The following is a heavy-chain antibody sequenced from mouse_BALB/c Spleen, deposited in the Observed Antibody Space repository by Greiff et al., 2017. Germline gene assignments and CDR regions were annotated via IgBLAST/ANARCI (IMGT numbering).Heavy chain of an antibody. Sequence: EVKLMESGPGLVKPSQSLSLTCTVTGYSITSDYAWNWIRQFPGNKLEWMGYISYSGSTSYNPSLKSRISITRDTSKNQFFLQLNSVTTEDTATYYCARRSYYGSSYDFDYWGQGTTLTVSS. V-gene: IGHV3-2*02. CDR1: GYSITSDYA. CDR2: ISYSGST. CDR3: ARRSYYGSSYDFDY. J-gene: IGHJ2*01. D-gene: IGHD1-1*01.